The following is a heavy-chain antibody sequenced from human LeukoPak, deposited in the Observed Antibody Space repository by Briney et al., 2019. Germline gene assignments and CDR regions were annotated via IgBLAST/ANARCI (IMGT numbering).Heavy chain of an antibody. CDR3: ARDYSIAAAGRGFDY. J-gene: IGHJ4*02. CDR2: ISYDGSNK. CDR1: GFTFSSYA. D-gene: IGHD6-13*01. Sequence: PGGSLRLSCAASGFTFSSYAMHWVRQAPGKGLEWVAVISYDGSNKYYADSVKGRFTISRDNSKNTLYLQMNSLRAEDTAVYYCARDYSIAAAGRGFDYWGQGTLVTVSS. V-gene: IGHV3-30*04.